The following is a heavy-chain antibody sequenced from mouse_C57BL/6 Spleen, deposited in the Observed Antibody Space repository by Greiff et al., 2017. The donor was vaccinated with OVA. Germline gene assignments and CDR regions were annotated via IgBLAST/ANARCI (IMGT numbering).Heavy chain of an antibody. D-gene: IGHD1-1*01. V-gene: IGHV1-72*01. J-gene: IGHJ3*01. CDR2: IDPNSGGT. CDR1: GYTFTSYW. CDR3: ARSWGYGSSYDWFAY. Sequence: QVQLQQPGAELVKPGASVKLSCKASGYTFTSYWMHWVKQRPGRGLEWIGRIDPNSGGTKYNEKFKSKATLTVDKPSSTAYMQLSSLTSEDSAVYDCARSWGYGSSYDWFAYWGQGTLVTVSA.